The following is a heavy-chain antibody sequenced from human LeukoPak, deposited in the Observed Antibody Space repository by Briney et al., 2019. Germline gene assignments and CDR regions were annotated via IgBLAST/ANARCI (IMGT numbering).Heavy chain of an antibody. CDR2: ISSSGSTI. CDR3: AELGITMIGGV. V-gene: IGHV3-48*03. CDR1: GFTFSSYE. Sequence: QPGGSLRLSCAASGFTFSSYEMNWVRQAPGKGLEWVSYISSSGSTIYYADSVKGRFTISRDNAKDSLYLQMNSLRAEDTAVYYCAELGITMIGGVWGKGTTVTISS. D-gene: IGHD3-10*02. J-gene: IGHJ6*04.